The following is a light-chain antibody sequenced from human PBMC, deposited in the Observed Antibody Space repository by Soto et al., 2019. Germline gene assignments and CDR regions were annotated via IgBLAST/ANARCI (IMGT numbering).Light chain of an antibody. Sequence: DIQMNQSPSSLSASVGDIVTITCRASQTVSTSLNWYQQKLGKAPNLLIYTAASLQSGAPSRFSGSGSGTDFTLTISSLQPEDFGTYYCQQSHDFPYTFGQGTKVDIK. V-gene: IGKV1-39*01. CDR2: TAA. CDR1: QTVSTS. CDR3: QQSHDFPYT. J-gene: IGKJ2*01.